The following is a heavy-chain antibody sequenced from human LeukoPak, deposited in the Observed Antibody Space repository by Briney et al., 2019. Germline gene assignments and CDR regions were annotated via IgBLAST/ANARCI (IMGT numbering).Heavy chain of an antibody. D-gene: IGHD3-22*01. CDR3: ATTTHSYYYDSSGYLGDY. CDR1: GFTFSSYA. CDR2: ISGNGGAT. J-gene: IGHJ4*02. V-gene: IGHV3-23*01. Sequence: GGSLRLSCAPSGFTFSSYAMSSFRQAPGKGLKWVSVISGNGGATYYADSVKGRFTIFRDNSKKTLYLQMNSLRAEDTAVYYCATTTHSYYYDSSGYLGDYWGQGTLVTVSS.